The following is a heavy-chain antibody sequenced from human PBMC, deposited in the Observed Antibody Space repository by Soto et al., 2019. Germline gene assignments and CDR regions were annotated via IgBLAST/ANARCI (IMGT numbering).Heavy chain of an antibody. D-gene: IGHD2-15*01. CDR1: GGSGSSTDYY. V-gene: IGHV4-61*08. Sequence: SETLSLTCFVSGGSGSSTDYYWSWIRQPPGKGLEWIGYIYYSGRTDYKSSLKSRVTISLDPSKNQVSLKFNSVTAADTAVYYCARGGYSGRLYYFDYWGLGTLVTVSS. CDR2: IYYSGRT. J-gene: IGHJ4*02. CDR3: ARGGYSGRLYYFDY.